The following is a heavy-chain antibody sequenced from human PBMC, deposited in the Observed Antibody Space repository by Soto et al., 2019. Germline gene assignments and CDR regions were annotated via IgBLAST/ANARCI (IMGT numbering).Heavy chain of an antibody. CDR1: GDSISSYY. D-gene: IGHD2-15*01. J-gene: IGHJ4*02. CDR3: ARGHLGITTTGTWYDFDY. CDR2: IYYSGRT. Sequence: SETVSLTCTVSGDSISSYYWTWIRQPPGKGLEYIGYIYYSGRTYYNPSLKSRVTISADTSKNQFSLKLSSVTAADTAVYYCARGHLGITTTGTWYDFDYWGQGTLVTVSS. V-gene: IGHV4-59*01.